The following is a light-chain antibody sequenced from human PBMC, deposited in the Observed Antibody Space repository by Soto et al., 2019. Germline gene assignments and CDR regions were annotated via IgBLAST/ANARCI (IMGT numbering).Light chain of an antibody. CDR1: SSEIGAYNY. CDR2: EVG. J-gene: IGLJ3*02. V-gene: IGLV2-14*01. Sequence: QSALTQPASVSGSPGQSITISCTGTSSEIGAYNYVSWYQQHPGKAPTLMIYEVGNRPSGASNRFSGSKSGNTASLTISGLQAEDEADYYCSSYTTSSTWVFGGGTKLTVL. CDR3: SSYTTSSTWV.